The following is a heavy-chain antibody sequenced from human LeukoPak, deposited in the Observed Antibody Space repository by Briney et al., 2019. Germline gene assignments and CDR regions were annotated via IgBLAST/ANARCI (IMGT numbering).Heavy chain of an antibody. J-gene: IGHJ6*03. CDR1: GYTFTGYY. CDR3: ARGVVRGDYYYYIDV. CDR2: INPDSGGT. D-gene: IGHD3-10*01. Sequence: ASVKVSCKASGYTFTGYYMHWVRQAPGQGLEWMGWINPDSGGTNYAQKFQGRVTMTRDTSISTAYMELSRLRYDDTAMYYCARGVVRGDYYYYIDVWGKGTTVTISS. V-gene: IGHV1-2*02.